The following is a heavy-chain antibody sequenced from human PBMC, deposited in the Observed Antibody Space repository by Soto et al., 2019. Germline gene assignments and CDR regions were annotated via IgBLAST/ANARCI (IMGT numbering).Heavy chain of an antibody. CDR2: IIPIFGTA. CDR3: ARDSSPPGGEAVEDSSSFFY. Sequence: QVQLVQSGAEVKKPGSSVKVSCKASGGTFSSYAISWVRQAPGQGLEWMGGIIPIFGTANYAQKFQGRVTITADEATSPAYMELSSLRSEDTAVYYCARDSSPPGGEAVEDSSSFFYWGQGTLVTVSS. CDR1: GGTFSSYA. J-gene: IGHJ4*02. V-gene: IGHV1-69*01. D-gene: IGHD6-6*01.